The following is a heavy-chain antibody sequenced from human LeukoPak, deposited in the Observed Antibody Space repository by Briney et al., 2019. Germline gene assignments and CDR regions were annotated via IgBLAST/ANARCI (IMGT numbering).Heavy chain of an antibody. CDR2: IYYSGST. V-gene: IGHV4-59*01. Sequence: PSETLSLTCTVSGGSISSYYWSWIRQPPGKGLEWIGYIYYSGSTNYNPSLKSRVTISVDTSKNQFSLKLSSVTAAVTAVYYCARNYDSSGYYYPYFDYWGQGTLVTVSP. J-gene: IGHJ4*02. D-gene: IGHD3-22*01. CDR1: GGSISSYY. CDR3: ARNYDSSGYYYPYFDY.